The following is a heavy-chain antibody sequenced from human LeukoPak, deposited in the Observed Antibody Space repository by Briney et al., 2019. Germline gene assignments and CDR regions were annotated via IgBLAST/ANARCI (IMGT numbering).Heavy chain of an antibody. V-gene: IGHV3-33*08. CDR1: GFTFSSYE. CDR3: ARAGLRYFDWLPN. D-gene: IGHD3-9*01. Sequence: PGGSLRLSCGASGFTFSSYEMNWVRQAPGKGLEWVAVIWYDGSNKYYADSVKGRFTISRDNSKNTLYLQMNSLRAEDTAVYYCARAGLRYFDWLPNWGQGTLVTVSS. CDR2: IWYDGSNK. J-gene: IGHJ4*02.